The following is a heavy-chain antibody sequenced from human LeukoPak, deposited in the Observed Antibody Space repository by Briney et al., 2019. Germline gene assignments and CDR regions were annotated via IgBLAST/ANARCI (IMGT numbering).Heavy chain of an antibody. Sequence: GGSLRLSCAASGFTFSSYWMSWVRQAPGKGLEWVANIKQDGSEKYYVDSVKGRFTISRDNAKNSLYLQMNSLRAEDTAVYYCARERVGKGYCSSTSCSCFDHWGQGTLVTVSS. D-gene: IGHD2-2*01. CDR1: GFTFSSYW. V-gene: IGHV3-7*01. CDR3: ARERVGKGYCSSTSCSCFDH. J-gene: IGHJ4*02. CDR2: IKQDGSEK.